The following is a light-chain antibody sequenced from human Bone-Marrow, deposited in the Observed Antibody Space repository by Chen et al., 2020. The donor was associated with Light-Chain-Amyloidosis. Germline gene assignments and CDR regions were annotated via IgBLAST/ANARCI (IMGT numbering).Light chain of an antibody. V-gene: IGLV3-25*03. Sequence: SYELTQPPSASVAPGQTARITCSGEDLPTKYAYWYQKKPGQAPVLVIHRDTERPSGISERFSGSSSGTTATLTISGVQAEDEADYHCQSADSSGTYEVIFGGGTKLTVL. CDR1: DLPTKY. J-gene: IGLJ2*01. CDR3: QSADSSGTYEVI. CDR2: RDT.